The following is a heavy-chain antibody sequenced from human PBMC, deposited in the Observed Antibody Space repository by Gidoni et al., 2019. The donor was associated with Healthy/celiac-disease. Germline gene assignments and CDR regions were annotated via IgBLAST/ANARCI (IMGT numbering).Heavy chain of an antibody. J-gene: IGHJ6*02. CDR2: ISSSGSTR. Sequence: QVQLVESGGGLVKPGGSLRLSCAASGFTFSDYYMSWIRQAPGKGLEWVSYISSSGSTRYYADSGKGRFTISRDNAKNSRYLQMNSLRAEDTAVYYCARERGEYYDFWSGYYKDYYYYGMDVWGQGTTVTVSS. CDR1: GFTFSDYY. V-gene: IGHV3-11*01. CDR3: ARERGEYYDFWSGYYKDYYYYGMDV. D-gene: IGHD3-3*01.